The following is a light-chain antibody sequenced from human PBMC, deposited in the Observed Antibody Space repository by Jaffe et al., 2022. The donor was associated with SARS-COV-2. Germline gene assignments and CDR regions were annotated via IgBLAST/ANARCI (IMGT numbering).Light chain of an antibody. J-gene: IGLJ2*01. CDR2: EVS. Sequence: QSALTQPASVSGSPGQSITISCTGTSSDVGDYNYVSWYQQHPGKAPKLMIYEVSNRPSGVSYRFSASKSGNTASLTISGLQPEDEADYYCSSYTSSSTLVVFGGGTKVTVL. V-gene: IGLV2-14*01. CDR3: SSYTSSSTLVV. CDR1: SSDVGDYNY.